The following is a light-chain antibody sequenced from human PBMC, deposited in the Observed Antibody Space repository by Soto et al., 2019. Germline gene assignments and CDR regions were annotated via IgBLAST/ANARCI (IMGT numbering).Light chain of an antibody. Sequence: THSPGTLSFSPGEIATLSCRASQSVSNNLTWYQQKPGQPPRLLIYGASTRATGVPGRFSGSGSGTEFTLTISSLQSEDFAVYYCQQYNDWWTFGQGTKV. CDR3: QQYNDWWT. CDR1: QSVSNN. J-gene: IGKJ1*01. CDR2: GAS. V-gene: IGKV3-15*01.